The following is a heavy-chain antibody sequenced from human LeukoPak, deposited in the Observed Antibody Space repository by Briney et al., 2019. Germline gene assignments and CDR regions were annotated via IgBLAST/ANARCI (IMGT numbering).Heavy chain of an antibody. V-gene: IGHV3-30-3*01. Sequence: GGSLRLSCAASGFTFSSYAMHWVRQAPGKGLEWVAVISYDGSNKYYADSVKGRFTISRDNSKNTLYLQMNSLRAEDTAVYYCARADYFDYWGQGTLVTVSS. CDR2: ISYDGSNK. CDR1: GFTFSSYA. J-gene: IGHJ4*02. CDR3: ARADYFDY.